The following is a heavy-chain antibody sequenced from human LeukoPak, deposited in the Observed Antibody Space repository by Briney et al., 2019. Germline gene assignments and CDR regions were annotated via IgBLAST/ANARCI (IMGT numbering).Heavy chain of an antibody. D-gene: IGHD3-3*01. Sequence: GGSLRLSCAASGFTFSSYSMNWVRQAPGKGLEWVSSISSSSSYIYYADSVKGRFTISRDNAKNSLYLQMNSLRAEDTAVYYCARDSSYDFWSGYSPDAFDIWGQGTMVTVSS. V-gene: IGHV3-21*01. CDR2: ISSSSSYI. CDR1: GFTFSSYS. J-gene: IGHJ3*02. CDR3: ARDSSYDFWSGYSPDAFDI.